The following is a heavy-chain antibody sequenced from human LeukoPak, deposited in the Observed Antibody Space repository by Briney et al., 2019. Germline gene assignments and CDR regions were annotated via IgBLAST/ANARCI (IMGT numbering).Heavy chain of an antibody. D-gene: IGHD3-3*01. V-gene: IGHV3-74*01. Sequence: GGSLRLSCAASGFSFSSSWMHWVRQVPGKGLEWVSRINDDETSTTYAESVKGRFTISRDNAKNTLFLQMNSLRAEDTAFYYCARHDFWSGFKGGDYWGQGTLVTVSS. CDR2: INDDETST. CDR1: GFSFSSSW. J-gene: IGHJ4*02. CDR3: ARHDFWSGFKGGDY.